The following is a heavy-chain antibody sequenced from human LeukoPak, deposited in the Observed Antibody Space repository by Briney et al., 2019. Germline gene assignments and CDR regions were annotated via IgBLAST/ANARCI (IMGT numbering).Heavy chain of an antibody. J-gene: IGHJ4*02. D-gene: IGHD1-26*01. Sequence: SGGSLRLSCAASGFTFSSYEMTWVRQAPGKGLEWVSYISSSGSTTHYADSVKGRFTFSRDNAKNSLYLQMNSLRAEDTAVYYCARDQRGSYYGFFDYWGQGTLVTVSS. CDR2: ISSSGSTT. CDR1: GFTFSSYE. CDR3: ARDQRGSYYGFFDY. V-gene: IGHV3-48*03.